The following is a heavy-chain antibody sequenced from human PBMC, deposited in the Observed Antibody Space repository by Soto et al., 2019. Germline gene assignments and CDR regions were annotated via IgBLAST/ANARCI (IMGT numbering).Heavy chain of an antibody. J-gene: IGHJ6*02. D-gene: IGHD6-13*01. CDR2: ISAYNGNT. CDR3: AREGYSSSLTETYYYYYGMDV. Sequence: ASVKVSCKASGYSFTSYGISWVRQAPGQGLEWMGWISAYNGNTNYAQKLQGRVTMTTDTSTSTAYMELRSLRSDDTAVYYCAREGYSSSLTETYYYYYGMDVWGQGTTVTVSS. V-gene: IGHV1-18*04. CDR1: GYSFTSYG.